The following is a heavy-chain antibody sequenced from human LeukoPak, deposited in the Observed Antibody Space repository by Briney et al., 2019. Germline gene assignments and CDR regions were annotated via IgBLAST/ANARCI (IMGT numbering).Heavy chain of an antibody. Sequence: GASVKVSCKASGYTFTGYYMHWVRQAPGQGLEWMGWINPNSGGTNYAQKFQGRVTMTRDTSISTAYMELSRLRSDDTAVYYCARLTGTSIAAAGNEGHDYWGQGTLVTVSS. CDR1: GYTFTGYY. D-gene: IGHD6-13*01. J-gene: IGHJ4*02. CDR2: INPNSGGT. V-gene: IGHV1-2*02. CDR3: ARLTGTSIAAAGNEGHDY.